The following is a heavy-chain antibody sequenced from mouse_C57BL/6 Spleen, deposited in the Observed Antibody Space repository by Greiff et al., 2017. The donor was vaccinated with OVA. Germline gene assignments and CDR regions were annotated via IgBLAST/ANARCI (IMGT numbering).Heavy chain of an antibody. CDR1: GFTFSSYR. J-gene: IGHJ2*01. Sequence: EVQGVESGGDLVKPGGSLKLSCAASGFTFSSYRMSWVRQTPDKRLEWVATISSGGSYTYYPDSVKGRFTISRDNAKNTLYLQISSLKSEDTAMYYCARRGYGSSSYYFDYWGQGTTLTVSS. CDR3: ARRGYGSSSYYFDY. D-gene: IGHD1-1*01. CDR2: ISSGGSYT. V-gene: IGHV5-6*01.